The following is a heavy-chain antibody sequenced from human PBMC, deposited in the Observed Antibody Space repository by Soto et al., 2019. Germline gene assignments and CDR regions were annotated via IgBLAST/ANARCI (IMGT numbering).Heavy chain of an antibody. CDR3: AGGAVVAGPGDPYYRRYCLDD. Sequence: QVQLHESGPGLVKPSETLSLTCTVSVGSNSSLHWTWIRQPPGQGLEWIGYNFSSGSANYQPSLSLRVAISLVMLKNHFPPNLRPVSTADTAGYYCAGGAVVAGPGDPYYRRYCLDDWGKGTTVTVSS. D-gene: IGHD1-26*01. V-gene: IGHV4-59*11. J-gene: IGHJ6*03. CDR2: NFSSGSA. CDR1: VGSNSSLH.